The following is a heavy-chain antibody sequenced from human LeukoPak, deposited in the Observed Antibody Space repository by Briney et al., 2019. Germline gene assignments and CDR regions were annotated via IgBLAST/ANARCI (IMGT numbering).Heavy chain of an antibody. CDR1: GGSISTYF. J-gene: IGHJ4*02. Sequence: SETLSLTCTVSGGSISTYFWSWIRQPAGKGLEWIGRIYTSETTNYNPSLKSRVSMSVDTSKNQFSLNLSSVTAADTAVYYCAREPHIAARRCFDYWGQGTLVTVSS. CDR2: IYTSETT. D-gene: IGHD6-6*01. CDR3: AREPHIAARRCFDY. V-gene: IGHV4-4*07.